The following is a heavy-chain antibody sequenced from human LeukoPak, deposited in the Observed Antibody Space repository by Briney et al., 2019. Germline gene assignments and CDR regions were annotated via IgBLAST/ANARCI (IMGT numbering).Heavy chain of an antibody. CDR2: IKQDGSEK. CDR1: GFTFSSYW. Sequence: GGSLRLSCAASGFTFSSYWMSWVRQAPGKGLEWVANIKQDGSEKYYVDSVKGRFTISRDNAKNSLYLQMNSLRAEDTAVYYCARSISDIAAAVSGPGDYWGQGTLVTVSS. J-gene: IGHJ4*02. D-gene: IGHD6-13*01. V-gene: IGHV3-7*01. CDR3: ARSISDIAAAVSGPGDY.